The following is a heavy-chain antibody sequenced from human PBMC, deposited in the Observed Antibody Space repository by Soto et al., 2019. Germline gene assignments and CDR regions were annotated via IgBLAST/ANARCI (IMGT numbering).Heavy chain of an antibody. J-gene: IGHJ4*02. CDR3: ARVISPAGDY. CDR2: INPKSGGT. CDR1: GYSFTDYY. Sequence: QVQLVQSEAEVKKPGASVKVSCTASGYSFTDYYLHWVRQAPGQGLEWLGWINPKSGGTNYAQRFEDRVNLTRDTSLGTAYLELTRLRSDDTAVYYCARVISPAGDYWGQGTLVTVSS. V-gene: IGHV1-2*02.